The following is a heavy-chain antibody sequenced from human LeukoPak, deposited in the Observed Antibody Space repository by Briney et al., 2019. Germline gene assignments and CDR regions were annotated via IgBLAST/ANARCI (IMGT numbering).Heavy chain of an antibody. CDR2: ISYDGSNK. Sequence: GGSLRLSCAASGFTFSSYAMHWVRQAPGKGLEWVAVISYDGSNKYYADSVKGRFTISRDNSKNTLYLQMNSLRAEDTALYFCAKGVSTRPLYYFDYWGQGTLVTVSS. CDR1: GFTFSSYA. J-gene: IGHJ4*02. CDR3: AKGVSTRPLYYFDY. D-gene: IGHD6-6*01. V-gene: IGHV3-30-3*01.